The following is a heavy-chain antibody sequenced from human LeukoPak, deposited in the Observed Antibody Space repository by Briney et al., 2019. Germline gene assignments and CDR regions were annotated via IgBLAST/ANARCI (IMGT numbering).Heavy chain of an antibody. CDR1: GFTFSSYA. CDR2: ISYDGSNK. V-gene: IGHV3-30*04. CDR3: ARDPRAVYYYYYYTDV. Sequence: GRSLRLSCAASGFTFSSYAMHWVRQAPGKGLEWVAVISYDGSNKYYADSVKGRFTISRGNSKNTLYLQMNSLRAEDTAVYYCARDPRAVYYYYYYTDVWGKGTTVTISS. J-gene: IGHJ6*03.